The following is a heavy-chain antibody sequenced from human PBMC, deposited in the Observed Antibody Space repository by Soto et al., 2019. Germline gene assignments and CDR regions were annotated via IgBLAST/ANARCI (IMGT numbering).Heavy chain of an antibody. CDR1: GYTFTSNG. CDR2: ISAYNGNT. Sequence: GASVKVSCKASGYTFTSNGISWVRQAPGQGLEWMGWISAYNGNTNYAQKLQGRVTMTIDTSTSTAYMELRSLRSDDTAVYYCARDYWRAASGYDSYYYYGMDLWSQGTTVIGSS. V-gene: IGHV1-18*01. CDR3: ARDYWRAASGYDSYYYYGMDL. D-gene: IGHD5-12*01. J-gene: IGHJ6*02.